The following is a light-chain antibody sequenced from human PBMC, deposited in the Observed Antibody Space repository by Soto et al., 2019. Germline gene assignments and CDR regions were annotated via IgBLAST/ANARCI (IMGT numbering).Light chain of an antibody. CDR2: GAS. Sequence: ETGLTQSAGTLSLSPGERATLSCRASQSVSSNYLAWYQQKPGQAPRLLIYGASSRATGIPARFSGSGSGTEFTLTISSLQSEDFAVYCCQQYGSSPRTFGQGTKVDNK. V-gene: IGKV3-20*01. J-gene: IGKJ1*01. CDR3: QQYGSSPRT. CDR1: QSVSSNY.